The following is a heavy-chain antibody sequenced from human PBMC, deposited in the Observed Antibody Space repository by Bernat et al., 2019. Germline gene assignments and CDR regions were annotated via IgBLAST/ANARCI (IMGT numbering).Heavy chain of an antibody. CDR3: AKSRVSSWYFYYYYGMDV. Sequence: QVQLVESGGGVVQPGRSLRLSCAASGFTFSSYGMHWVRQAPGKGLEWVAVISYDGSNKYYADSVKGRFTISRDNSKNTLYLQMNSLRAEDTAVYYCAKSRVSSWYFYYYYGMDVWGQGTTVTVSS. V-gene: IGHV3-30*18. CDR2: ISYDGSNK. D-gene: IGHD6-13*01. CDR1: GFTFSSYG. J-gene: IGHJ6*02.